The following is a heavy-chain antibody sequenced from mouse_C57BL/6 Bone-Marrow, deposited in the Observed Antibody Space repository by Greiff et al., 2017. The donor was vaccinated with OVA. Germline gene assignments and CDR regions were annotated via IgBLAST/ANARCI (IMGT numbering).Heavy chain of an antibody. CDR2: ISNGGGST. CDR1: GFTFSDYY. V-gene: IGHV5-12*01. Sequence: EVMLVESGGGLVQPGGSLKLSCAASGFTFSDYYMYWVRQTPEKRLEWVAYISNGGGSTYYPDTVKGRFTISRDNAKNTLYLQMSRLKSEDTAMYYCARPHYYGSSYYYAMDYWGQGTSVTVAS. J-gene: IGHJ4*01. CDR3: ARPHYYGSSYYYAMDY. D-gene: IGHD1-1*01.